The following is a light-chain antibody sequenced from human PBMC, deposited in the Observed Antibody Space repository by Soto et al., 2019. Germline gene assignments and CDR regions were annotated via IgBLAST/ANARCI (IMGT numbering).Light chain of an antibody. J-gene: IGLJ2*01. Sequence: QAVVTQAPSFSVSPGGTVTFTCGLSSGSVSTSYYPSWYQQTPGQAPRILIYNTDTRSSGVPDRFSGSILGNKAALTIAGAQADDEVDYYCVLYMGSGISLFGGGTKVTVL. CDR3: VLYMGSGISL. CDR1: SGSVSTSYY. CDR2: NTD. V-gene: IGLV8-61*01.